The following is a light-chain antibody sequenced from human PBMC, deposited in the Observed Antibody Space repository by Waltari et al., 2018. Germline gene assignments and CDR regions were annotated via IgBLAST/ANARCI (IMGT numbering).Light chain of an antibody. CDR2: AVT. CDR1: SRDVGGYNF. V-gene: IGLV2-14*03. CDR3: SSYASSSAHYV. J-gene: IGLJ1*01. Sequence: QSALTQPASVSGSPGQSITIPCTGTSRDVGGYNFVSWYQQHPGKAPKLMFYAVTNRPSGVSKRLSGSKSGNTASLTISGLQAEDEADYYCSSYASSSAHYVFGSGTKVTVL.